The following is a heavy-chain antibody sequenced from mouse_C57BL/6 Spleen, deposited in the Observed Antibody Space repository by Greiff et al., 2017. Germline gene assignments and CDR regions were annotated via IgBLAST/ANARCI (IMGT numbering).Heavy chain of an antibody. Sequence: QVHVKQPGAELVKPGASVKMSCKASGYTFTSYWITWVKQRPGQGLEWIGDIYPGSGSTNYNEKFKSKATLTVDTSSSTAYMQLSSLTSEDSAVYYCARSDFITTVVPYAMDYWGQGTSVTVSS. D-gene: IGHD1-1*01. CDR3: ARSDFITTVVPYAMDY. CDR1: GYTFTSYW. V-gene: IGHV1-55*01. CDR2: IYPGSGST. J-gene: IGHJ4*01.